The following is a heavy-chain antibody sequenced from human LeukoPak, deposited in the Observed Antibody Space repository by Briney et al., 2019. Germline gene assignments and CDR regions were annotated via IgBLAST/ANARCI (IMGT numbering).Heavy chain of an antibody. CDR3: TRTSITMMGYYFDY. Sequence: SETLSLTCTVSGDSISSGSYYWGWIRQPPGKGLEWIGSIYYSGSTYYNPSLKSRVTISVDTSKNRFSLKLNSVTAADTAVYYCTRTSITMMGYYFDYWGQGTLVTVSS. D-gene: IGHD3-22*01. V-gene: IGHV4-39*07. CDR2: IYYSGST. J-gene: IGHJ4*02. CDR1: GDSISSGSYY.